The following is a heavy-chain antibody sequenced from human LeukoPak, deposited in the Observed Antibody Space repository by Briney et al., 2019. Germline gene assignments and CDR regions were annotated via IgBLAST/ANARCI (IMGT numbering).Heavy chain of an antibody. CDR2: MNPNSGNT. Sequence: GASVKVSCKASGGTFSSYAISWVRQATGQGLEWMGWMNPNSGNTGYAQKFQGRVTMTRNTSISTAYMELSSLRSEDTAVYYCASATSDYWGQGTLVTVSS. J-gene: IGHJ4*02. V-gene: IGHV1-8*02. CDR3: ASATSDY. CDR1: GGTFSSYA. D-gene: IGHD2-15*01.